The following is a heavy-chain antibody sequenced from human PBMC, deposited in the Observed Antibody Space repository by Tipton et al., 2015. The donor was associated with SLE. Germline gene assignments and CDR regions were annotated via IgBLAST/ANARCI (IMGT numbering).Heavy chain of an antibody. V-gene: IGHV3-23*04. J-gene: IGHJ4*02. CDR1: GSPLSSYA. CDR2: ISGSGGST. CDR3: ANLVPLYSISSDDF. Sequence: QLVQSGGGLVKPGGSLRLSCAASGSPLSSYAMSWVRQAPGKGLEWVSAISGSGGSTYYADSVKGRFTISRDDSKNTLYLQMNSLRAEDTAVYYCANLVPLYSISSDDFWGQGTLVTVSS. D-gene: IGHD6-6*01.